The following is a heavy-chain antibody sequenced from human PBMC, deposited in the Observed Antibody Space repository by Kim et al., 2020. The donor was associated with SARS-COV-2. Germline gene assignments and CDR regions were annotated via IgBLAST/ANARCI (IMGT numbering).Heavy chain of an antibody. J-gene: IGHJ4*02. CDR1: GFTFSSYG. CDR3: AREGVVPAASALDY. Sequence: GGSLRLSCAASGFTFSSYGMHWVRQAPGKGLEWVAVIWYDGSNKYYADSVKGRFTISRENSKNTLYLQMNSLRAEDTAVYYCAREGVVPAASALDYWGQG. CDR2: IWYDGSNK. D-gene: IGHD2-2*01. V-gene: IGHV3-33*01.